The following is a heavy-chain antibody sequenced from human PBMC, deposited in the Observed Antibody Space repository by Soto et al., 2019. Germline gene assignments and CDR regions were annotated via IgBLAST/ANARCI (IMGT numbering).Heavy chain of an antibody. D-gene: IGHD3-10*01. V-gene: IGHV4-59*08. J-gene: IGHJ6*02. Sequence: QVQLQESGPGLVKPSETLSLTCTVSGDSLTNYYCSWFRQPPGKGLEWIGYIMYSGYSAYNLSLKRRVPMSMDASKAPFSLMLESVTATDTAVYYCARHGFGPLHGLVDVWGPGTTVIVSS. CDR3: ARHGFGPLHGLVDV. CDR2: IMYSGYS. CDR1: GDSLTNYY.